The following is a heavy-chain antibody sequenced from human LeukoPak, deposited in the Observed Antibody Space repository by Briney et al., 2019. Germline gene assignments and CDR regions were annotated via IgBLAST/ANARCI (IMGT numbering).Heavy chain of an antibody. Sequence: PGGSLRLSCAASGFTFSSYAMHWVRQAPGKGLEWVAVISYDGSNKYYADSVKGRFTISRDNSKNTLYLQMNSLRAEDTAVYYCARAGSGSYFWLWGQGTLVTASS. CDR3: ARAGSGSYFWL. V-gene: IGHV3-30-3*01. J-gene: IGHJ4*02. CDR1: GFTFSSYA. CDR2: ISYDGSNK. D-gene: IGHD1-26*01.